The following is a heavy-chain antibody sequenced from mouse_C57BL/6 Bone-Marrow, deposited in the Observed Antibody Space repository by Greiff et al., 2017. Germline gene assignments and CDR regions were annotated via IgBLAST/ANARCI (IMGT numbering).Heavy chain of an antibody. CDR3: AYYGSTGFAY. CDR1: GYAFSSSW. V-gene: IGHV1-82*01. J-gene: IGHJ3*01. D-gene: IGHD1-1*01. CDR2: IYPGDGDT. Sequence: QVQLQQSGPELVKPGASVKISCKASGYAFSSSWMNWVKQRPGKGLEWIGRIYPGDGDTNYNGKFKGKATLTADKSSSTAYMQLSSLTSEDSAVYFCAYYGSTGFAYWGQGTLVTVSA.